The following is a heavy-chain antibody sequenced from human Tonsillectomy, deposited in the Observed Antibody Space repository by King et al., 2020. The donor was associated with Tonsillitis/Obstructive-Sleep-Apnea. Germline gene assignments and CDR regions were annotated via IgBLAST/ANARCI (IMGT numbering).Heavy chain of an antibody. Sequence: EVQLVESGGGLVQPGRSLRLSCAASGFTFDDYAMHLVRQAPGKGLEWVSGISWNSGNIGYGDSVKGRFTIYRDNAKNYLYLQMNSLRAEDTALYYCAKDMKSVYFSYMDVWGKGTTVTVSS. CDR1: GFTFDDYA. CDR3: AKDMKSVYFSYMDV. J-gene: IGHJ6*03. V-gene: IGHV3-9*01. CDR2: ISWNSGNI.